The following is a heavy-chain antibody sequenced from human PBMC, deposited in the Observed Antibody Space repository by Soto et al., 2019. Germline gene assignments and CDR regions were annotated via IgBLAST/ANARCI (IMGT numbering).Heavy chain of an antibody. CDR1: GGSISSGDYY. D-gene: IGHD6-13*01. V-gene: IGHV4-30-4*01. CDR2: IYYSGST. Sequence: QVQLQESGPGLVKPSQTLSLTCTVSGGSISSGDYYWSWIRQPPGKGLEWIGYIYYSGSTYYNPSLKSRVTISVDTSKNQFSLKLSSVTAADTAVYYCARDSPPELAPYRAPSGNYYGMDVWGQGTTVTVSS. CDR3: ARDSPPELAPYRAPSGNYYGMDV. J-gene: IGHJ6*02.